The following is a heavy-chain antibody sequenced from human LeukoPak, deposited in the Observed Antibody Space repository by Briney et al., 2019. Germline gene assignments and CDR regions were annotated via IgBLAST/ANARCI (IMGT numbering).Heavy chain of an antibody. CDR1: GHLHSYY. Sequence: GASVKVSCKASGHLHSYYMHWVRQAPGQGLEWMGIFNPSGGSTSYAQKLQGRVTMTTDTSTSTAYMELRSLRSDDTAVYYCARVHDFWSGYYGGAFYYYMDVWGKGTTVTVSS. V-gene: IGHV1-46*01. CDR2: FNPSGGST. D-gene: IGHD3-3*01. J-gene: IGHJ6*03. CDR3: ARVHDFWSGYYGGAFYYYMDV.